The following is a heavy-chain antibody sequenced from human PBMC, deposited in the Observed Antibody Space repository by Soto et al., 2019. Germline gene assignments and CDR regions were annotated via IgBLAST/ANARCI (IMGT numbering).Heavy chain of an antibody. Sequence: QVQLVQSGAEVKKPGSSVKVSCKASGGTFSSYAISWVRQAPGQGLEWMGGIIPISGTANYAQKFQGRVTITADESTSTAYMELSRLRSEDTAVYYCARSHGSSTSLEIYYYYYYGMDVWGQGTTVTVSS. V-gene: IGHV1-69*01. J-gene: IGHJ6*02. CDR2: IIPISGTA. CDR1: GGTFSSYA. CDR3: ARSHGSSTSLEIYYYYYYGMDV. D-gene: IGHD2-2*01.